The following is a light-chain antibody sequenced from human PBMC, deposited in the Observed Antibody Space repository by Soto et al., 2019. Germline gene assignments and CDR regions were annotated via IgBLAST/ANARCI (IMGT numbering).Light chain of an antibody. CDR3: YQNQGIPSKT. Sequence: PLCPVPLSASPGERAPLSCRARQSVDNNVAWYQQKPGQAPRLLIVGSFARATGIPARFSGSGTGSEADLTINLWRDDACAVRVYYQNQGIPSKTVGQGTKVDIK. CDR2: GSF. CDR1: QSVDNN. V-gene: IGKV3-15*01. J-gene: IGKJ1*01.